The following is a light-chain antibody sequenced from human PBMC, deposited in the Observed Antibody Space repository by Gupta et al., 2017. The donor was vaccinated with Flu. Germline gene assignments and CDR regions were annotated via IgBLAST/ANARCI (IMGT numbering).Light chain of an antibody. Sequence: EIVMPQSPATLSVSPGERATLSCRASQSVSSNLAWYQQKPGQAPRLLIYGASTRATGIPARFSGSGSGTEFTLTISSLQSEDFAVYSCQQYSNWPPLTFGGGTKVEIK. J-gene: IGKJ4*01. CDR2: GAS. V-gene: IGKV3-15*01. CDR3: QQYSNWPPLT. CDR1: QSVSSN.